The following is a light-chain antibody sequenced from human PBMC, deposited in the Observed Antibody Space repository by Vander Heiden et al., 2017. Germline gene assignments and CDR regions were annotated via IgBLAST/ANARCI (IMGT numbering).Light chain of an antibody. J-gene: IGKJ4*01. CDR3: QQDDNLPLT. CDR2: DAS. Sequence: DIQIPQSPSSLSASVGDRVTITCQASQDISNYLNWYQQKPGKAPKLLIYDASNLETGVPSRFSGSGSGTDFTFTISSLQPEDIATYYCQQDDNLPLTFGGGTKVEIK. CDR1: QDISNY. V-gene: IGKV1-33*01.